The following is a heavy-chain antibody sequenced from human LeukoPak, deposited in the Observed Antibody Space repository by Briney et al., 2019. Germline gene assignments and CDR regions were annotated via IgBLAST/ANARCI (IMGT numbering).Heavy chain of an antibody. V-gene: IGHV4-59*08. CDR2: IYYSGST. CDR3: ARSEWELLTLDY. J-gene: IGHJ4*02. Sequence: SETLSLTCTVSGGSISSYYWSWIRQPPGKGLEWMGYIYYSGSTNYNPSLKSRVTISVDTSKNQFSLKLSSVTAADTAVYYCARSEWELLTLDYWGQGTLVTVSS. D-gene: IGHD1-26*01. CDR1: GGSISSYY.